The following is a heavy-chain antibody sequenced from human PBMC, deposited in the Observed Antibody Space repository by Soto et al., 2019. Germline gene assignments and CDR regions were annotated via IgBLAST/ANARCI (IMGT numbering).Heavy chain of an antibody. J-gene: IGHJ5*02. V-gene: IGHV4-39*01. D-gene: IGHD2-2*01. CDR2: IYYSGST. Sequence: XVSMLLTCPVSGSSLSSSSYYWGWIRQPPGKGLEWIGSIYYSGSTYYNPSLKSRVTISINTSKNQMSLELTSVTAADTAVYYCARHSGPYASSWVDAWDQGNLVTVSS. CDR3: ARHSGPYASSWVDA. CDR1: GSSLSSSSYY.